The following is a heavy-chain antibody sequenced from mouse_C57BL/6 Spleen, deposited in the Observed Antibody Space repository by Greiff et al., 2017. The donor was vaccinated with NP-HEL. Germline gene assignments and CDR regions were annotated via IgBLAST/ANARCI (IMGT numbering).Heavy chain of an antibody. CDR3: ARRGIYYGYEYFFDY. V-gene: IGHV1-42*01. J-gene: IGHJ2*01. CDR1: GYSFTGYY. D-gene: IGHD2-2*01. Sequence: EVQLQESGPELVKPGASVKISCKASGYSFTGYYMNWVKQSPEKSLEWIGEINPSTGGTTYNQKFKAKATLTVDKSSSTAYMQLKSLTSEDSAVYYCARRGIYYGYEYFFDYWGQGTTLTVSS. CDR2: INPSTGGT.